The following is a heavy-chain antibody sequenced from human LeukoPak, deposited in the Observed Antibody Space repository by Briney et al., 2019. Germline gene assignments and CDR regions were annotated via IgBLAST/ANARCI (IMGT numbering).Heavy chain of an antibody. Sequence: SQTLSLTCAISGDSVSSKSATWNWIRQSPSRGLEWLGRTFFRSKWHTDYAEAVESRIIINPDTSKNQFSLQLMSVTPEDAAVYYCAGGYYYGGDYWGQGILVTVSS. CDR2: TFFRSKWHT. D-gene: IGHD3-10*01. CDR1: GDSVSSKSAT. CDR3: AGGYYYGGDY. J-gene: IGHJ4*02. V-gene: IGHV6-1*01.